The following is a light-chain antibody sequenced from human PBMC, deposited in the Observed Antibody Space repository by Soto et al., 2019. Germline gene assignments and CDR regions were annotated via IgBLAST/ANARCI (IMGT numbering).Light chain of an antibody. CDR3: SSFTYSSTLV. CDR1: NSDVGGYNY. V-gene: IGLV2-14*03. Sequence: QSALTQPASVSGSPGQSITISCTGTNSDVGGYNYVSWYQQHPGKAPKLMIYDVSHRPSGVSNRFSGSKSGNTASLTISGLQAEDEADYYYSSFTYSSTLVFGGGTKLTVL. CDR2: DVS. J-gene: IGLJ2*01.